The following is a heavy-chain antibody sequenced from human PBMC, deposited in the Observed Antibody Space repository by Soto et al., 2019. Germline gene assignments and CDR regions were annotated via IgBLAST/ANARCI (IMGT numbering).Heavy chain of an antibody. Sequence: TGGSLGLSCEASGFTVSDNYMSWVRQAPGKGLEWVSVISSGGSIFYADSVKGRFTISRDNFKNTLYLRMNSLRAEDTAVYYCARGFPTMTYYGEFYFDYWGQGTRVTVSS. CDR2: ISSGGSI. D-gene: IGHD3-10*01. V-gene: IGHV3-53*01. J-gene: IGHJ4*02. CDR3: ARGFPTMTYYGEFYFDY. CDR1: GFTVSDNY.